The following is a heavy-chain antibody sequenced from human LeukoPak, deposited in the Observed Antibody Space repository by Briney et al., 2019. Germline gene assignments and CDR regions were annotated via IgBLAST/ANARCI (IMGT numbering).Heavy chain of an antibody. CDR2: TYYRSKWYN. V-gene: IGHV6-1*01. D-gene: IGHD5-12*01. CDR3: AREALDIVATITSSYYYYMDV. Sequence: SQTLSLTCAISGDSVSSNSAAWNWIRQSPSRGLEWLGRTYYRSKWYNDYAVSVKSRITINPDTSKNQFSLQLNPVTPEDTAVYYCAREALDIVATITSSYYYYMDVWGKGTTVTISS. J-gene: IGHJ6*03. CDR1: GDSVSSNSAA.